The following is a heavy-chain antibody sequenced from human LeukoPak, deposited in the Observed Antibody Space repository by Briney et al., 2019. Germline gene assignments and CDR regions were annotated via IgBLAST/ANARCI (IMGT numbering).Heavy chain of an antibody. CDR2: IYYSGST. D-gene: IGHD3-22*01. V-gene: IGHV4-59*01. Sequence: SETLSLTCTVSGGSISSYYWSWIRQPPGKGLEWIGYIYYSGSTNYNPSLKSRVTISVDTSKNQFSLKLSSVTAADTAVFFCARWYYDSSGYRYFDYWGQGTLVTVSS. CDR3: ARWYYDSSGYRYFDY. J-gene: IGHJ4*02. CDR1: GGSISSYY.